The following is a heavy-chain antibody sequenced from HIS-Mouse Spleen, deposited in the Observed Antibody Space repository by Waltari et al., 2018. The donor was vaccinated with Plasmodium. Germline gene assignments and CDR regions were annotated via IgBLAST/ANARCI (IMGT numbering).Heavy chain of an antibody. Sequence: EVQLVESGGGLVQPGGSLRLSCAASGFTFSSYLMSWVRQAPGKGLEWVANRKQDGSEKYYVDSVKGRFTISRDNAKNSLYLQMNSLRAEDTAVYYCSSSWYWYFDLWGRGTLVTVSS. V-gene: IGHV3-7*01. CDR2: RKQDGSEK. D-gene: IGHD6-13*01. CDR1: GFTFSSYL. J-gene: IGHJ2*01. CDR3: SSSWYWYFDL.